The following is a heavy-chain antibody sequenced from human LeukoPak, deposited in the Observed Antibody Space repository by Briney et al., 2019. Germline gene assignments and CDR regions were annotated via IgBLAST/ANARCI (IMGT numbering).Heavy chain of an antibody. D-gene: IGHD3-10*01. CDR2: ICGSGDST. J-gene: IGHJ3*02. Sequence: GGSLRLSCAASGLTFSSYGMNWVRQAPGKGLEWVSAICGSGDSTYHADSVRGRSTVSRDNSKNTLYLQMKSLSAEDTAVYYCAKVTGSGSYLADAFDIWGHGTVVTVSS. V-gene: IGHV3-23*01. CDR1: GLTFSSYG. CDR3: AKVTGSGSYLADAFDI.